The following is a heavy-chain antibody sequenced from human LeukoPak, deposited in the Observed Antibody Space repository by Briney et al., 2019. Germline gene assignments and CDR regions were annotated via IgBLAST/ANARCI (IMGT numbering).Heavy chain of an antibody. Sequence: NPSETLSLTCAVYGGSFSGYYWSWIRQPPGKGLEWIGEINHSGSTNYNPSLKSQVTISVDTSKNQFSLKLSSVTAADTAVYYCARVGVYGDASYDIWGQGTMVTVSS. CDR1: GGSFSGYY. V-gene: IGHV4-34*01. J-gene: IGHJ3*02. D-gene: IGHD4-17*01. CDR3: ARVGVYGDASYDI. CDR2: INHSGST.